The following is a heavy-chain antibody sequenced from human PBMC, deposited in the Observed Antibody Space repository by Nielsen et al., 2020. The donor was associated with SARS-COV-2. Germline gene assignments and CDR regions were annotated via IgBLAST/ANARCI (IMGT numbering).Heavy chain of an antibody. CDR2: INHSGST. CDR3: ARNRVGATRYMDV. J-gene: IGHJ6*03. CDR1: GGSFSGYY. Sequence: SETLSLTCAVYGGSFSGYYWSWIRQPPGKGLGWIGEINHSGSTNYNPSLKSRVTISVDTPKNQFSLKLSSVTAADTAVYYCARNRVGATRYMDVWGKGTTVTVSS. V-gene: IGHV4-34*01. D-gene: IGHD1-26*01.